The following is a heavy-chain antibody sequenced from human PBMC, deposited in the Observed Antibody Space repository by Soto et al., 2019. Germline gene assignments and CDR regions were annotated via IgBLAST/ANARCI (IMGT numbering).Heavy chain of an antibody. Sequence: PGGSLRLSCAASGSTFSSYAMHWVRQAPGKGLEWVAVISYDGSNKYYADSVKGRFTISRDNSKNTLYLEMTSLRAEDTAVYYCAKGGWQWLVTSDFNYWGQGALVTVSS. J-gene: IGHJ4*02. CDR2: ISYDGSNK. CDR3: AKGGWQWLVTSDFNY. V-gene: IGHV3-30-3*01. D-gene: IGHD6-19*01. CDR1: GSTFSSYA.